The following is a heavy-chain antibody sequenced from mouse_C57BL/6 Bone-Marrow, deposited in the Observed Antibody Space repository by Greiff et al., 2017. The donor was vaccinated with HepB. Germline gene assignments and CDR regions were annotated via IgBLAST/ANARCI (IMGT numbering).Heavy chain of an antibody. V-gene: IGHV1-42*01. CDR2: INPSTGGT. Sequence: VQLKESGPELVKPGASVKISCKASGYSFTGYYMNWVKQSPEKSLEWIGEINPSTGGTTYNQKFKAKATLTVDKSSSTAYMQLKSLTSEDSAVYYCARCGYYGVWGTGTTVTVSS. CDR1: GYSFTGYY. J-gene: IGHJ1*03. D-gene: IGHD1-1*01. CDR3: ARCGYYGV.